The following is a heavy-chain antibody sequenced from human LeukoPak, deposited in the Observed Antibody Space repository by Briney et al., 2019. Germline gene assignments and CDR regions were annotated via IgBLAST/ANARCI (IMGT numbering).Heavy chain of an antibody. CDR2: TSVHNGDT. CDR1: GYIFINYG. CDR3: ARLQFGGSTSRYYYYMVF. J-gene: IGHJ6*03. D-gene: IGHD5-24*01. Sequence: SVKVSCKASGYIFINYGISWVRQAPGQGLEWMGWTSVHNGDTDSAQKLQGRVTMTTDTSTSTVYMELRSLRPDDPAVYYCARLQFGGSTSRYYYYMVFWGKGTTVTVSS. V-gene: IGHV1-18*01.